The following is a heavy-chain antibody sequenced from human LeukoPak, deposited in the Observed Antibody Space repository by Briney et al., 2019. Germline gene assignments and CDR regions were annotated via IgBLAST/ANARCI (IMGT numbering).Heavy chain of an antibody. CDR1: GFTVSSNY. Sequence: PGGSLRLSCAASGFTVSSNYMSWVRQAPGKGLEWVSVIYSGGSTYYADSVKGRFTISRDNSKNTLYLQMNSLRAEDTAVYYCARGPTINYGSGTIMDVWGQGTTVTVSS. D-gene: IGHD3-10*01. CDR2: IYSGGST. CDR3: ARGPTINYGSGTIMDV. V-gene: IGHV3-53*01. J-gene: IGHJ6*02.